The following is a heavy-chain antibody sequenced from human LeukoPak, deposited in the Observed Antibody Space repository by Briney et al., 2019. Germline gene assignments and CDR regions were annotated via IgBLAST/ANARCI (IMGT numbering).Heavy chain of an antibody. V-gene: IGHV4-59*01. CDR1: GGSISSYY. CDR2: IYYSGST. Sequence: SETLSLTCTVSGGSISSYYWSWIRQPPGKGLEWIGYIYYSGSTNYNPSLKSRVTISVDTSKNQVSLKLSSVTAADTAVYYCARVGLGSGSSTGNYYYMDVWGKGTTVTVSS. D-gene: IGHD3-10*01. CDR3: ARVGLGSGSSTGNYYYMDV. J-gene: IGHJ6*03.